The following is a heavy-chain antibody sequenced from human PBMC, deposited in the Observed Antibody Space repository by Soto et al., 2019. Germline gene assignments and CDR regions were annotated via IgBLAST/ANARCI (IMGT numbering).Heavy chain of an antibody. D-gene: IGHD4-17*01. CDR2: ISSSSSAI. CDR3: ARFGSYGDYGDY. V-gene: IGHV3-11*01. Sequence: GGSLRLSCAASGFTFSDYFMSWVRQVPGKGLEWLAYISSSSSAILYADSVKGRFTISRDNAKNSLYLQLSSLRAEDTAVYYCARFGSYGDYGDYWGQGSLVTVSS. CDR1: GFTFSDYF. J-gene: IGHJ4*02.